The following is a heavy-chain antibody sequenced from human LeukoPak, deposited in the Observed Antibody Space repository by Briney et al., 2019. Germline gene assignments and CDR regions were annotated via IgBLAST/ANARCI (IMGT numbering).Heavy chain of an antibody. D-gene: IGHD2-2*02. CDR3: ARRTIPQNWYYDY. V-gene: IGHV3-30-3*01. CDR1: GLTFSSYA. CDR2: ISYDGSNK. J-gene: IGHJ4*02. Sequence: PGGSLRLSCAASGLTFSSYAMHWVRQAPGKGLEWVAVISYDGSNKYYADSVKGRFTISRDNSKNTLYLEMNSLRAEDTAVYYCARRTIPQNWYYDYWGQGTLVTVSS.